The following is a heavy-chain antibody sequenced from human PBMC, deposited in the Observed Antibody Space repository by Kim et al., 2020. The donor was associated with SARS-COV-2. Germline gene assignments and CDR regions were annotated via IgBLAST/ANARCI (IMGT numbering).Heavy chain of an antibody. CDR3: ARHELAAVVSLNWFDP. CDR1: GGSISSSSYY. V-gene: IGHV4-39*01. CDR2: IYYSGST. D-gene: IGHD6-13*01. J-gene: IGHJ5*02. Sequence: SETLSLTCTVSGGSISSSSYYWGWIRQPPGKGLEWIGSIYYSGSTYYNPSLKSRVTISVDTSKNQFSLKLSSVTAADTAVYYCARHELAAVVSLNWFDPWGQGTLFTVST.